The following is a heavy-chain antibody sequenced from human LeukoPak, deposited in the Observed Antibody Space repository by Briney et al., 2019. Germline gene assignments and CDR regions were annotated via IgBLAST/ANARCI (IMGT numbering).Heavy chain of an antibody. CDR2: LSGGSFVT. J-gene: IGHJ4*02. CDR1: GFTFSNYA. D-gene: IGHD5-24*01. V-gene: IGHV3-21*01. Sequence: GGSLRLSCTASGFTFSNYAMNWGRQAPGKGLEWVSLLSGGSFVTQFADSVKGRFTISRDNAKNSLYLQMNSLRAEDTAVYYCARVRGGWYFDYWGQGTLVTVSS. CDR3: ARVRGGWYFDY.